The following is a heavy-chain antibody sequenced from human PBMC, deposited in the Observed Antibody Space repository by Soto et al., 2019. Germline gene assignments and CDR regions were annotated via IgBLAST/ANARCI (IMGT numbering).Heavy chain of an antibody. CDR1: GGSISSGGYY. Sequence: SETLSLTCTVSGGSISSGGYYWSWIRQHPGKGLEWIGYIYYSGSTYYNPSLKSRVTISVDTSKNQFSLKLSPVTAADTAVYYCARANSLSSYYYYGMDVWGQGTTVTVSS. V-gene: IGHV4-31*03. J-gene: IGHJ6*02. CDR2: IYYSGST. CDR3: ARANSLSSYYYYGMDV. D-gene: IGHD2-2*01.